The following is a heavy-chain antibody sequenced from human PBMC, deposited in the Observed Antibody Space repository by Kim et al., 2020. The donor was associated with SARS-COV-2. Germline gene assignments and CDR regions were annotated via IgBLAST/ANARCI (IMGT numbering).Heavy chain of an antibody. D-gene: IGHD3-3*01. CDR2: IYYSGGT. CDR1: GGSISSSSYY. Sequence: SETLSLTCTVSGGSISSSSYYWGWIRQPPRKGLEWIGSIYYSGGTYYNPSLKSRVTISVDTSKNQFSLKLSSVTAADTAVYYCARLKRITIFGVVSAFDFGGQGTLVTVSS. CDR3: ARLKRITIFGVVSAFDF. J-gene: IGHJ4*02. V-gene: IGHV4-39*01.